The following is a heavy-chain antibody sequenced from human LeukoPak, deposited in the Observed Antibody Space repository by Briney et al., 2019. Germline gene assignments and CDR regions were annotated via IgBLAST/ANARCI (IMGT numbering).Heavy chain of an antibody. CDR2: ISGSGGST. D-gene: IGHD3-22*01. CDR3: AKKYYYDSSGYYYGYYYGMDV. V-gene: IGHV3-23*01. Sequence: GGSLRLSCAASGFTFSSYAMSWVRQAPGKGLEWVSAISGSGGSTYYADSVKGRFTISRDNSKNTLYLQMNSLRAEDTAVYYCAKKYYYDSSGYYYGYYYGMDVWGQGTTVTVSS. J-gene: IGHJ6*02. CDR1: GFTFSSYA.